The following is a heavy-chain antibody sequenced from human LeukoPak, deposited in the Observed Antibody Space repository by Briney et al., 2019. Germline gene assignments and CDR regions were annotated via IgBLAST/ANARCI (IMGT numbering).Heavy chain of an antibody. Sequence: SVKVSCKASGGTFSSYAISWVRQAPGQGLEWMGRIIPIFGTADYAQKFQGRVTITTDESTSTAYMELSSLRSEDTAVYYCARSIRSGYYLDYWGQGTLVTVSS. CDR3: ARSIRSGYYLDY. J-gene: IGHJ4*02. V-gene: IGHV1-69*05. CDR1: GGTFSSYA. D-gene: IGHD3-22*01. CDR2: IIPIFGTA.